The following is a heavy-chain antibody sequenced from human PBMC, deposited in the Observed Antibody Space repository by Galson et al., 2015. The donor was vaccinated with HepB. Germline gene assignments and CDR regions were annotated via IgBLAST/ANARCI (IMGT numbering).Heavy chain of an antibody. D-gene: IGHD6-19*01. CDR3: AREGVSGWTGEAYFDY. J-gene: IGHJ4*02. V-gene: IGHV3-30-3*01. Sequence: SLRLSCAASGFTFSSYAMHWVRQAPGKGLEWVAVISYDGSNKYYADSVKGRFTISRDNSKNTLYLQMNSLRAEDTAVYYCAREGVSGWTGEAYFDYWGQGTLVTVSS. CDR1: GFTFSSYA. CDR2: ISYDGSNK.